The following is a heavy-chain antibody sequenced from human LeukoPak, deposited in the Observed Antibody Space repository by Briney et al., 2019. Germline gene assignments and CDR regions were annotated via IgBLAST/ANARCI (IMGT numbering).Heavy chain of an antibody. Sequence: PSETLSLTCTVSGGSISSYYWSWIRQPPGKGLEWIGYIYYSGSTNYNPSLKSRATISVDTSKNQFSLKLSSVTAADTAVYYCARVEEEEVAGGENYFDYWGQGTVVTVSS. CDR3: ARVEEEEVAGGENYFDY. V-gene: IGHV4-59*01. D-gene: IGHD6-19*01. J-gene: IGHJ4*02. CDR1: GGSISSYY. CDR2: IYYSGST.